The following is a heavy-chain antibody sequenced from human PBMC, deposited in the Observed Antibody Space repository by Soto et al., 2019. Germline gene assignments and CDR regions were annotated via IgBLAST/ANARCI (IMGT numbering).Heavy chain of an antibody. V-gene: IGHV3-9*01. CDR3: AKGGSATLITTAGTDNRFDP. J-gene: IGHJ5*02. CDR2: LSWDSGSV. Sequence: EVQLVESGGGLVQPGRSLRLSCAASGFTFENYAMHWVRQAPGKGLEWVSGLSWDSGSVGYAASVKGRFIISRDNAKNSLSLQMDSLRPEDTGLYFCAKGGSATLITTAGTDNRFDPWGQGTLVTVSS. CDR1: GFTFENYA. D-gene: IGHD6-13*01.